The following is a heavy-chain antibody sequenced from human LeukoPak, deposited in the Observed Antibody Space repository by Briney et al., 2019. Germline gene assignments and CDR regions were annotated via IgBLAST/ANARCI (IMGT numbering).Heavy chain of an antibody. Sequence: GGSLRLSCAASGFTFSSYGMHWVRQAPGKGLEWVAVISYDGSNKYFADSVKGRFTISRDNSKNTLYLQMNRLRAEDTAVYYCARVPGYDSSGYFDYWGQGTLVTVSS. CDR3: ARVPGYDSSGYFDY. J-gene: IGHJ4*02. CDR2: ISYDGSNK. V-gene: IGHV3-30*19. D-gene: IGHD3-22*01. CDR1: GFTFSSYG.